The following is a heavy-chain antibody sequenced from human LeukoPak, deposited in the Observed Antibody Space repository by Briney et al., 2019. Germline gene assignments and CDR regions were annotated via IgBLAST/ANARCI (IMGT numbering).Heavy chain of an antibody. CDR1: GYTFTSYG. CDR2: ISTYTGNT. Sequence: ASVKVSCKASGYTFTSYGISWVRQAPGQGLEWMGWISTYTGNTNYAQKLQGRVTMTTDTSTSTAYMELRSLRSDDTAVYYCARNYYGSGSYPWDIWGQGTIVTVSS. D-gene: IGHD3-10*01. V-gene: IGHV1-18*01. J-gene: IGHJ3*02. CDR3: ARNYYGSGSYPWDI.